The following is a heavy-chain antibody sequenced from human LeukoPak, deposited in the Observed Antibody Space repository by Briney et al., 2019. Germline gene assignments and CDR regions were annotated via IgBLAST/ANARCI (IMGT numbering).Heavy chain of an antibody. J-gene: IGHJ2*01. V-gene: IGHV4-39*01. CDR2: IYYSGST. D-gene: IGHD2-2*01. Sequence: KPSETLSLTCTVAGGSISSSSYYWGWIRQPPGKGLEWIGSIYYSGSTYYNPSLKSRVTISVDTSKNQFSLKLSSVTAADTAVYYCARIEVSQLLFLQPSNFDLWGRGTLVTVSS. CDR1: GGSISSSSYY. CDR3: ARIEVSQLLFLQPSNFDL.